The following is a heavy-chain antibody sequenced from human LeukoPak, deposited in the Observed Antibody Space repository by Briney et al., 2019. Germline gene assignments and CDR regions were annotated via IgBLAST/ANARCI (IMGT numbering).Heavy chain of an antibody. J-gene: IGHJ4*02. CDR1: GFTFSNYW. D-gene: IGHD2-15*01. CDR2: IKQDGSEK. V-gene: IGHV3-7*05. CDR3: AREDQPRGTFDY. Sequence: GGSLRLSCAASGFTFSNYWMTWVRQAPGKGLEWVVNIKQDGSEKYYVDSVKGRFTISRDNAKNSLYLQMNSLRAEDTALYYCAREDQPRGTFDYWGQGILVTVSS.